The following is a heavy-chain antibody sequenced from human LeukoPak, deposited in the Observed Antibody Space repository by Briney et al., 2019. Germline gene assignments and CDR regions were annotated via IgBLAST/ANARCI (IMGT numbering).Heavy chain of an antibody. J-gene: IGHJ5*02. CDR1: GYTLTELS. Sequence: ASVKVSCKVSGYTLTELSMHWVRQAPGKGLEWMGGFDPEDGETIYAQKFQGRVTMTEDTSTDTAYMELSSLRSEDTAVYYCARAYEYYYDSSGYAGGKTNWFDPWGQGTLVTVSS. D-gene: IGHD3-22*01. V-gene: IGHV1-24*01. CDR3: ARAYEYYYDSSGYAGGKTNWFDP. CDR2: FDPEDGET.